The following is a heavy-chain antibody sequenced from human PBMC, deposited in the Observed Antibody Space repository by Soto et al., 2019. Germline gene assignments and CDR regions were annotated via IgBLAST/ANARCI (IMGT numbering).Heavy chain of an antibody. D-gene: IGHD5-12*01. CDR3: AHIDPEIVTVGGHGGFDY. J-gene: IGHJ4*02. CDR1: GFSLTSGVG. CDR2: IYWDDDK. Sequence: QITLKESGPTLVRPPQTLTLTCTFSGFSLTSGVGVGWIRQPPGKALEWLALIYWDDDKRYSPSLKNRLTITKDTSQNHVVLTMTNVGPVDTATYFCAHIDPEIVTVGGHGGFDYWGQGTLVTVSS. V-gene: IGHV2-5*02.